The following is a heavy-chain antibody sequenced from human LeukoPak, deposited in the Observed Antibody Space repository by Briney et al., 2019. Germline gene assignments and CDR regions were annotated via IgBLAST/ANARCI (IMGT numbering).Heavy chain of an antibody. CDR2: INHSGST. V-gene: IGHV4-34*01. D-gene: IGHD1-26*01. Sequence: SETLSLTCAVYGGSFSGYYWSWIRQPPGKGLEWIGEINHSGSTNYNPSLKSRVTISVDKSKNQFSLKLSSVTAADTAVYYCAREGGGSYYFDYWGQGTLVTVSS. CDR3: AREGGGSYYFDY. CDR1: GGSFSGYY. J-gene: IGHJ4*02.